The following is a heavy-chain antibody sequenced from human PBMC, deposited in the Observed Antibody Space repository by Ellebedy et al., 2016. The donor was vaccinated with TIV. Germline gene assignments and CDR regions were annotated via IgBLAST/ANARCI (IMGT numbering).Heavy chain of an antibody. V-gene: IGHV5-51*01. J-gene: IGHJ5*02. Sequence: GESLKISCKGSGDSFDSYWIGWVRQMPGKGMEWMGIIYPPDSDTKYSPYFQGQVTISVDKSISTAYLQWSSLKASDTARYYWARHWGRSNVAWFDPWGQGNLVTGFS. CDR1: GDSFDSYW. D-gene: IGHD2-8*01. CDR3: ARHWGRSNVAWFDP. CDR2: IYPPDSDT.